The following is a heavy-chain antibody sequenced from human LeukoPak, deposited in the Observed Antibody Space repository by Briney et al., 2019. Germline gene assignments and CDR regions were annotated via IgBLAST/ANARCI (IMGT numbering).Heavy chain of an antibody. J-gene: IGHJ4*02. Sequence: GGSLTLSCAVSGFTVRNNFMQWARHAPGGGREWVLVIFAVSNTYYADSVKDRFTISRDNSKNTLYLQMNSVRVEDTAVYYCTRDAPAGGKLDSWGQGTLVTVSS. CDR2: IFAVSNT. CDR1: GFTVRNNF. V-gene: IGHV3-66*01. D-gene: IGHD4-23*01. CDR3: TRDAPAGGKLDS.